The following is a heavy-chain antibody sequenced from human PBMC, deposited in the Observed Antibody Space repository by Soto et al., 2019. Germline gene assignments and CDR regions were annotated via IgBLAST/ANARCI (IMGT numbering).Heavy chain of an antibody. CDR2: INSDGSST. CDR3: ASAPNIVATVDY. J-gene: IGHJ4*02. CDR1: GFTFSSYW. Sequence: PGGSLRLSCAASGFTFSSYWMHWVRQAPGKGLVWVSRINSDGSSTSYADSVKGRFTISRDNAKNTLYLQMNSLRAEDTAVYYCASAPNIVATVDYWGQGTLVTVS. V-gene: IGHV3-74*01. D-gene: IGHD5-12*01.